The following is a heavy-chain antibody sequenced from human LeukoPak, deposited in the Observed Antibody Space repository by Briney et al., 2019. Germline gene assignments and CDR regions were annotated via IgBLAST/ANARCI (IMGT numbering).Heavy chain of an antibody. D-gene: IGHD4-17*01. CDR1: GYTFTSYD. Sequence: ASVKVSCKASGYTFTSYDINWVRQATGQGLEWMGWMNPNSGNTGYAQKFQGRVTMTRNTSISTAYMELSSLRSEDTAVYYCARARSTYGDYVGYWGQGTLVTVSS. V-gene: IGHV1-8*01. CDR3: ARARSTYGDYVGY. J-gene: IGHJ4*02. CDR2: MNPNSGNT.